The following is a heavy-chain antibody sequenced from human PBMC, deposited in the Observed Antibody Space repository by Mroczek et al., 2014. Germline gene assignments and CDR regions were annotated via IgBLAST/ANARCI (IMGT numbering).Heavy chain of an antibody. CDR1: GDSVINADYC. CDR2: VCYGGSI. J-gene: IGHJ4*02. D-gene: IGHD5-12*01. V-gene: IGHV4-39*02. Sequence: QVQLQHGAQGLVKPSETLSLTCTVSGDSVINADYCWDWIRQAPGKGLGWIGAVCYGGSIYLNSSLKSRVAIAVDTSKNHFSLTLSSVTVSDTAVYYCARRLGGHDYCDFWGQGNLVTVSS. CDR3: ARRLGGHDYCDF.